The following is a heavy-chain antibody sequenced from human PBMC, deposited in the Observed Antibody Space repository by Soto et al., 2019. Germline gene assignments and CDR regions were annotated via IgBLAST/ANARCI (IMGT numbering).Heavy chain of an antibody. J-gene: IGHJ4*02. Sequence: ASVKVSCKASGYTFANYAIHWVRQAPGQRLEWMGWINAGNGNPKYSQKFQDRVTISRDTSATTAYMEMSSLRSEDTAVHYCARGSYYYESSGYYPDYWGQGTLVTVSS. D-gene: IGHD3-22*01. CDR2: INAGNGNP. V-gene: IGHV1-3*01. CDR3: ARGSYYYESSGYYPDY. CDR1: GYTFANYA.